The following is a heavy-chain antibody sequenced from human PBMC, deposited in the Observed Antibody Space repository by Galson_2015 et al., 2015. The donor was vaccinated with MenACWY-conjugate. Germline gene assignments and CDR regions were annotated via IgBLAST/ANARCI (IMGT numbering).Heavy chain of an antibody. Sequence: ETLSLTCTVSGDSITNSNYYWGWIRQPPGKGLEWIGSIYYSGSTYCNPSLKSRVTMSVDTSKNQFSLQLYSVTAADTAVYYCARLTTATTGYGMDVWGQGSTVTVSS. D-gene: IGHD4-17*01. CDR3: ARLTTATTGYGMDV. V-gene: IGHV4-39*01. CDR2: IYYSGST. CDR1: GDSITNSNYY. J-gene: IGHJ6*02.